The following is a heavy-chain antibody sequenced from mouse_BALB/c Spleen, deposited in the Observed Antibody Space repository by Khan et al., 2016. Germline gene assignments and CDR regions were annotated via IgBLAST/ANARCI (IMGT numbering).Heavy chain of an antibody. CDR2: IWGDGST. J-gene: IGHJ1*01. D-gene: IGHD1-1*01. CDR3: ASDQADGSRRRWYFDV. CDR1: GFSLTGYG. V-gene: IGHV2-6-7*01. Sequence: QVQLKESGPGLVAPSQSLSITCTVSGFSLTGYGVNWVRQPPGKGLEWLGMIWGDGSTDYNSALKSRLSISKDNSKSQVFLKMNSLQTDDTARYSCASDQADGSRRRWYFDVWDAGTTGTVSS.